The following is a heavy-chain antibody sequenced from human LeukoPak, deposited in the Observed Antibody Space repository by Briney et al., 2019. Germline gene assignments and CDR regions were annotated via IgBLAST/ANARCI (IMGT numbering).Heavy chain of an antibody. CDR3: ARARYGSFAYEGDA. J-gene: IGHJ5*02. V-gene: IGHV3-13*01. CDR1: GFTFSNYD. D-gene: IGHD3-10*01. Sequence: GGSLRLSCAASGFTFSNYDMHWVRQGTDKGPEWVSAIGTAGDAYYPGSVRGRFTISRENAKDSLYLQMNALTAGDTAVYYCARARYGSFAYEGDAWGQGTLVTVSS. CDR2: IGTAGDA.